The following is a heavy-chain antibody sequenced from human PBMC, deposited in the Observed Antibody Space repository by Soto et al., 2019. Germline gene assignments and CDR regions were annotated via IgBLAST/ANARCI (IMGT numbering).Heavy chain of an antibody. Sequence: QVQLQESGPGLVKPSETLSHTCTVSGDFISSHYWSWIQQPPGKGLERIGYVYYDGKTDSSPSLKSRVTISLDTSKNQISLSLTSVTAADTAVYYCARPKGIAPAVWYFDLWGRGTLVTVSS. D-gene: IGHD2-15*01. CDR3: ARPKGIAPAVWYFDL. CDR1: GDFISSHY. J-gene: IGHJ2*01. CDR2: VYYDGKT. V-gene: IGHV4-59*08.